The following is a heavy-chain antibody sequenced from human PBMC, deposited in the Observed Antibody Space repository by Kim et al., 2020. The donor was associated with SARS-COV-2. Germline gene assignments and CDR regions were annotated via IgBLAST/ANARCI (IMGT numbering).Heavy chain of an antibody. Sequence: GGSLRLSCAASGFTFSSYGMHWVRQAPGKGLEWVAVISYDGSNKYYADSVKGRFTISRDNSKNTLYLQMNSLRAEDTAVYYCAKDRSLRQRLGYRDLGAGRGFDYWGQGTLVTVSS. V-gene: IGHV3-30*18. CDR3: AKDRSLRQRLGYRDLGAGRGFDY. D-gene: IGHD5-18*01. J-gene: IGHJ4*02. CDR2: ISYDGSNK. CDR1: GFTFSSYG.